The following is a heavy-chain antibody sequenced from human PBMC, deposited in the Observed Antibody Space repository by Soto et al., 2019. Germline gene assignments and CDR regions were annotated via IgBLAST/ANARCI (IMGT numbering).Heavy chain of an antibody. V-gene: IGHV4-31*03. D-gene: IGHD6-13*01. Sequence: QVQLQESGPGLVKPSQTLSLTCTVSGGSISSGGYYWSWIRQHPGKGLEWIGYIYYSGSTYYNPSLKSRFTISVDTSKNLFSLKLSSVTAADTAVYYCASIAAADYYYYYGMDVWGQGTTVTVSS. CDR1: GGSISSGGYY. CDR3: ASIAAADYYYYYGMDV. J-gene: IGHJ6*02. CDR2: IYYSGST.